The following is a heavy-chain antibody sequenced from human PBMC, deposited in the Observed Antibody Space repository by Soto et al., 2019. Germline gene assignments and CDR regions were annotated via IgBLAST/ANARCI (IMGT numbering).Heavy chain of an antibody. CDR3: ARAIWSLGSSLRKHLMDV. CDR1: GFTFSSYW. V-gene: IGHV3-74*01. Sequence: PGGSLRLSCAASGFTFSSYWMHWVRQAPGKGLVWVSRINSDGSSTSYADSVKGRFTISRDNAKNTLYLQMNSLRAEDTAVYYCARAIWSLGSSLRKHLMDVWGQGTTVTVSS. J-gene: IGHJ6*02. CDR2: INSDGSST. D-gene: IGHD6-13*01.